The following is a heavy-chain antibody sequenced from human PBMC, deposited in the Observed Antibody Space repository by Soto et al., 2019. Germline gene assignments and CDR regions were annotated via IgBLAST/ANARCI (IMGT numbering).Heavy chain of an antibody. J-gene: IGHJ4*02. D-gene: IGHD5-12*01. V-gene: IGHV1-3*05. CDR2: INAGNGNT. Sequence: QVQLVQSGAEEKKPGASVKVSCKASGYTFTNYAMHWVRQAPGQRLEWMGWINAGNGNTKYSQKFQGRVTITRDTSAITAYMELSSLRSEDTAVYYCARVSGYYLPDYWCQGTLVTFSS. CDR1: GYTFTNYA. CDR3: ARVSGYYLPDY.